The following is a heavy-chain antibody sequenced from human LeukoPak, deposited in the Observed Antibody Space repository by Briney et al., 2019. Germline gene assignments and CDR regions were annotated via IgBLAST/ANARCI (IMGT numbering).Heavy chain of an antibody. D-gene: IGHD6-19*01. Sequence: PSETLSLTCTVSGDSISTDDYYWSWIRQPAGKGPEWIGRFSASGNGNYNPSLKSRLTISIDTSKNQFSLQLNSVTPEDTAVYYCAREEYSSGWYRVQYWGQGTLVTVSS. J-gene: IGHJ4*02. CDR2: FSASGNG. CDR1: GDSISTDDYY. V-gene: IGHV4-61*02. CDR3: AREEYSSGWYRVQY.